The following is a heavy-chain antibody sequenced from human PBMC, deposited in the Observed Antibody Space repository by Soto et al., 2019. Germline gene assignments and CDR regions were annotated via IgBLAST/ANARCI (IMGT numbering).Heavy chain of an antibody. CDR2: INSDGSST. CDR3: ARGGNYYDSSGFRPFDY. J-gene: IGHJ4*02. V-gene: IGHV3-74*01. CDR1: GFTFSSYW. D-gene: IGHD3-22*01. Sequence: EVQLVESGGGLVQPGGSLRLSCAASGFTFSSYWMHWVRQAPGKGVVWVSRINSDGSSTSYADSVKGRFTISRDNAKNTLYLQMNSLRAEDTAVYYCARGGNYYDSSGFRPFDYWGQGTLVTVSS.